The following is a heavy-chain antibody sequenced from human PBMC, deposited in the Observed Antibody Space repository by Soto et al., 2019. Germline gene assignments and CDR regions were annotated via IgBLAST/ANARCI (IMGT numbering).Heavy chain of an antibody. CDR3: AKDGGYCSSTSCYRPLYWFDR. D-gene: IGHD2-2*01. Sequence: WGSLRLSCAASGFTFSSYAMSWVRQAPGKGLEWVSAISGSGGSTYYAGSVKGRFTISRDNSKNTLYLQMNSLRAEDTAVYYCAKDGGYCSSTSCYRPLYWFDRWGNGTLVTVSP. V-gene: IGHV3-23*01. CDR2: ISGSGGST. J-gene: IGHJ5*02. CDR1: GFTFSSYA.